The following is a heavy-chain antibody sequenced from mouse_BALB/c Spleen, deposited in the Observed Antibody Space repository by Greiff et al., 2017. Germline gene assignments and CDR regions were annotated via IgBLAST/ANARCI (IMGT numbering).Heavy chain of an antibody. V-gene: IGHV1-69*02. CDR3: TRGWLLLYAMDY. D-gene: IGHD2-3*01. J-gene: IGHJ4*01. CDR1: GYTFTSYW. CDR2: IYPSDSYT. Sequence: QVQLQQPGAELVRPGASVKLSCKASGYTFTSYWINWVKQRPGQGLEWIGNIYPSDSYTNYNQKFKDKATLTVDKSSSTAYMQLSSPTSEDSAVYYCTRGWLLLYAMDYRGQGTSVTVSS.